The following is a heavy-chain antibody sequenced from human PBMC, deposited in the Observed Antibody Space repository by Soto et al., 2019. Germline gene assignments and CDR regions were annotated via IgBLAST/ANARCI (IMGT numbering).Heavy chain of an antibody. Sequence: QVQLVQSGAEVKKPGSSVKVSCKASGGTFSSYAISWVRQAPGQGLEWMGGIIPIFGTANYAQKFQGRVTIIADESTSTAYMELSSLRSEDTAVFYCASNNNVLTGSYYYGMDVWGQGTTVTFSS. D-gene: IGHD3-9*01. CDR3: ASNNNVLTGSYYYGMDV. J-gene: IGHJ6*02. CDR1: GGTFSSYA. V-gene: IGHV1-69*12. CDR2: IIPIFGTA.